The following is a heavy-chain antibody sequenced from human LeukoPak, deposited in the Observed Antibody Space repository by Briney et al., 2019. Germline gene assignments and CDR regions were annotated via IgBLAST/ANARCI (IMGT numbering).Heavy chain of an antibody. CDR3: AKPAISSRGWYYDY. D-gene: IGHD6-19*01. V-gene: IGHV3-23*01. CDR1: GFTFSNYA. CDR2: INDSGGST. J-gene: IGHJ4*02. Sequence: GGSLRLSCAASGFTFSNYAMSWIRQAPGKGLEWVSAINDSGGSTYYAGSVKGRFTISRDNSKNTLYLQMNSLRAEDTAVYYCAKPAISSRGWYYDYWGQGTLVTVSS.